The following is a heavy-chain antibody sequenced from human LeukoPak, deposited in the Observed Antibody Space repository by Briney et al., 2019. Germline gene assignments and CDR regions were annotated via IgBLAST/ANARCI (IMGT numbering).Heavy chain of an antibody. CDR1: GFTFSSYW. V-gene: IGHV3-7*01. CDR2: IKQDGSEK. J-gene: IGHJ6*02. CDR3: ARDRRAARRHGMDV. D-gene: IGHD6-6*01. Sequence: PGGSLRLSCAASGFTFSSYWMSWVRQAPGKGLEWVANIKQDGSEKYYVDSVKGRFTISRDNAKNSLYLQMNSLRAEDTAVYYCARDRRAARRHGMDVWGQGTTVTVSS.